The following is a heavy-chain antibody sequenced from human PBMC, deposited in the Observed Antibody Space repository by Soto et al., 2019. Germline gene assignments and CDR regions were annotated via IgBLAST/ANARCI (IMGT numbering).Heavy chain of an antibody. V-gene: IGHV3-23*01. CDR3: AKVPRSSGVSYYFDF. CDR1: GFTFSNYA. J-gene: IGHJ4*02. D-gene: IGHD3-22*01. CDR2: VTGSGDST. Sequence: EVQLLESGGGLVQPGGSLRLSCAGSGFTFSNYAMSWVRQAPGQGLEWVSTVTGSGDSTFYADSVKGRFTISRDNSKNMLYLQMNSLRAEDTVVYFCAKVPRSSGVSYYFDFWGQGTLVTVSS.